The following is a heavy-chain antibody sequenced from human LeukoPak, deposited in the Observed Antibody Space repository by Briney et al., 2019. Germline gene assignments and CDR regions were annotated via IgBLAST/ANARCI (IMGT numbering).Heavy chain of an antibody. J-gene: IGHJ4*02. CDR3: ARVRITMVRGVIKD. Sequence: EASVKVSCKASGYTFTSYGISWVRQAPGQGLEWMGWISAYNGNTNYAQKLQGRVTMTTDTSTSTAYMELRSLRSDDTAVYYCARVRITMVRGVIKDWGQGTLVTVSS. D-gene: IGHD3-10*01. CDR2: ISAYNGNT. CDR1: GYTFTSYG. V-gene: IGHV1-18*01.